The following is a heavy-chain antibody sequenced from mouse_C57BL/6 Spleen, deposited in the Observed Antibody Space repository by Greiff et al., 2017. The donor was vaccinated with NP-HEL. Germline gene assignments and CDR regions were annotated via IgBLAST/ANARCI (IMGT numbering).Heavy chain of an antibody. CDR2: INPGSGGT. D-gene: IGHD2-4*01. V-gene: IGHV1-54*01. Sequence: QVQLKESGAELVRPGTSVKVSCKASGYAFTNYLIEWVKQRPGQGLEWIGVINPGSGGTNYNEKFKGKATLTADKSSSTAYMQLSSLMTEDSAVYYCAGHYDTNYYAMDYWGQGTSVTVSS. J-gene: IGHJ4*01. CDR3: AGHYDTNYYAMDY. CDR1: GYAFTNYL.